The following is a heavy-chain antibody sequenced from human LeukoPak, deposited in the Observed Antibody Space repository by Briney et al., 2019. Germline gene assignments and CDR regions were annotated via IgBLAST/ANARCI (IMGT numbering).Heavy chain of an antibody. J-gene: IGHJ4*02. CDR2: ISGSGNAK. CDR1: GFSFSSYS. V-gene: IGHV3-48*01. Sequence: GGSLRLSCAASGFSFSSYSMNWVRQAPGKGMEWVSYISGSGNAKHYTDSVKGRFTISRDNAKNALYLQMNSLRAEDTAVYFCARDYLYAFDYWGQGTLVTVSS. CDR3: ARDYLYAFDY. D-gene: IGHD2-2*01.